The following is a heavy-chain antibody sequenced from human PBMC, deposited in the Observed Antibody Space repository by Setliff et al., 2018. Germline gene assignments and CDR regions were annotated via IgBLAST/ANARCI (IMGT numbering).Heavy chain of an antibody. D-gene: IGHD3-22*01. CDR2: TSNTGITT. Sequence: GGSLRLSCAASVFTFSDYYMTWIRQAPGKGLECISYTSNTGITTYYADSVKGRFTISRDNAKKSLYLQMNSLRAEDTAVYYCARSINGYQQRYDIWGQGALVTVSS. J-gene: IGHJ4*02. V-gene: IGHV3-11*04. CDR3: ARSINGYQQRYDI. CDR1: VFTFSDYY.